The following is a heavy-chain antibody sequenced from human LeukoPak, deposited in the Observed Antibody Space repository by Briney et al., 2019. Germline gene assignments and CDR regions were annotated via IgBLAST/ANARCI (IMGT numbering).Heavy chain of an antibody. Sequence: GGSLRLSCAASGFTFSSYAMHWVRQAPGKGLEWVAVISYDGSNKYYADSVKGRFTISRDNSKNTLYLQMNSLRAEDTAVYYCARDPGSGWYGEGKNYYGMDVWGKGPRSPSPQ. CDR2: ISYDGSNK. CDR3: ARDPGSGWYGEGKNYYGMDV. J-gene: IGHJ6*04. D-gene: IGHD6-19*01. CDR1: GFTFSSYA. V-gene: IGHV3-30*04.